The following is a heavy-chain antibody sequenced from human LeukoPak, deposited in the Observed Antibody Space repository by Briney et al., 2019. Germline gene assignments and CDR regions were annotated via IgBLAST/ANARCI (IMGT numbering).Heavy chain of an antibody. CDR2: ISSSSSYI. V-gene: IGHV3-21*04. Sequence: GGSLRLSCAASGFTFSSYSMNWVRQPPGKGLEWVSSISSSSSYIYYADSVKGRFTISRDNAKNSLYLQMNSLRAEDTAVYYCAKAAIVEVGAFDIWGQGTMVTVSS. CDR1: GFTFSSYS. D-gene: IGHD3-22*01. CDR3: AKAAIVEVGAFDI. J-gene: IGHJ3*02.